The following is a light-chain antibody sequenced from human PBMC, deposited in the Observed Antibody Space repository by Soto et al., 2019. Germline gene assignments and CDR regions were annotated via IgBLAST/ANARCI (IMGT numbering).Light chain of an antibody. Sequence: DIQMTGSASSLSASVGDRVTVTFRASQSISSYLNWYQQKPGKAPNLLIYAASTLQSEVPSRFSGSGSGTEFTLTISSLQPEDFATYYCQQLNTFPITFGQGTRLEIK. CDR2: AAS. CDR1: QSISSY. J-gene: IGKJ5*01. CDR3: QQLNTFPIT. V-gene: IGKV1-9*01.